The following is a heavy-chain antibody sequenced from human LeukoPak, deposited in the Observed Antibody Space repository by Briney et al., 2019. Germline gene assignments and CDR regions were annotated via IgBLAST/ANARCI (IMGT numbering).Heavy chain of an antibody. J-gene: IGHJ4*02. CDR3: ARVDSSNGSDFDY. D-gene: IGHD5-18*01. CDR2: MNPNSGNT. Sequence: ASVKVSCKASGDTFTSYDINWVRQATGRGLEWMGWMNPNSGNTGYAQKFQGRVTMTRNTSISTAYMELSSLRSEDTAVYYCARVDSSNGSDFDYWGQGTLVTVSS. V-gene: IGHV1-8*01. CDR1: GDTFTSYD.